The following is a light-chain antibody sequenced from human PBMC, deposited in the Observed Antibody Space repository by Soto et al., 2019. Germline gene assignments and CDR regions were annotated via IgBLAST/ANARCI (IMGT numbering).Light chain of an antibody. CDR2: WAS. CDR3: HQYLSSPLT. V-gene: IGKV4-1*01. J-gene: IGKJ4*01. CDR1: QSVLFRSNNMNY. Sequence: DIVMTQSPDSLAVSLGERATINCKSSQSVLFRSNNMNYLTWYQQKPGQPPKLLISWASTRESGVPDRFSGSGSGTDFTLTISSLQAEDVAVYYCHQYLSSPLTFGGGTKVEIK.